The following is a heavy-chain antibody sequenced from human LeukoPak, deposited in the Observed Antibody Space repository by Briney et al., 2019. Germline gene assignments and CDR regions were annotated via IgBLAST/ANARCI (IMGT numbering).Heavy chain of an antibody. J-gene: IGHJ3*02. CDR1: GDTLSELS. CDR3: TAPTRGGAFDI. V-gene: IGHV1-24*01. D-gene: IGHD3-10*01. Sequence: EASVKLSCTVSGDTLSELSMNWVRQAPGKGIEWMAGFDPENDEIVFAQKFQGRVNMTEDTSTDTAYMELSSPRSEDTAVYYCTAPTRGGAFDIWGQGTMVTVSS. CDR2: FDPENDEI.